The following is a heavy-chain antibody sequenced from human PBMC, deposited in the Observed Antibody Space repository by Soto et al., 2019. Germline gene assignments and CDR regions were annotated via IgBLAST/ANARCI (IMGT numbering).Heavy chain of an antibody. J-gene: IGHJ4*02. CDR1: GCTFSSYA. CDR3: ARVPQHNFWSGSSDY. CDR2: IIPIFGTA. V-gene: IGHV1-69*06. Sequence: AGKVACNAAGCTFSSYAISRVRLAPGQGLEWMGGIIPIFGTANYAQKFQGRVTITADKSTIKAYMELSSLRSEDTAVYYCARVPQHNFWSGSSDYWGQGTLVGVSS. D-gene: IGHD3-3*01.